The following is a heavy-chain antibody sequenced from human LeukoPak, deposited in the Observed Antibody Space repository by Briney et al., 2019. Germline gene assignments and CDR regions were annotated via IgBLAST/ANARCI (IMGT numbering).Heavy chain of an antibody. CDR1: GGSFSDQS. D-gene: IGHD2-2*01. CDR2: INHSGRT. CDR3: GRGEALCYA. V-gene: IGHV4-34*01. Sequence: SETLSLTCAVHGGSFSDQSWSWIRQSPGKGLEWIWEINHSGRTNYNPSLNSRLTISIDTPMMQLSLKLTSVTAADTAVYYCGRGEALCYAWSKEILVTVS. J-gene: IGHJ4*02.